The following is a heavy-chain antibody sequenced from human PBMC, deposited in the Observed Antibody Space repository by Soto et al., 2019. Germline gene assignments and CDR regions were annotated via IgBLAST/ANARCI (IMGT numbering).Heavy chain of an antibody. CDR1: GYTFTGYY. CDR2: INPNIGDT. CDR3: ARASHGMDV. V-gene: IGHV1-2*02. J-gene: IGHJ6*02. Sequence: QVQLVQSGAEVKMPGASVKVSCKASGYTFTGYYIHWVRQAPGQGLEWVGWINPNIGDTNYAQKFQGRVTMTRDTSITTAYMDLSRLRPDDTAVYYCARASHGMDVWGQGTTVTVSS.